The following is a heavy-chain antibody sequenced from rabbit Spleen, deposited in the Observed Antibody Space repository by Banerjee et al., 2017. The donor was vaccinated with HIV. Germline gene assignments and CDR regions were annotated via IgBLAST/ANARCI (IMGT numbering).Heavy chain of an antibody. D-gene: IGHD1-1*01. CDR2: IDTGSSGFT. Sequence: QEQLEESGGDLVKPGASLTLTCIASGVSFSGDSYICWVRQAPGKGLEWIACIDTGSSGFTYFASWAKGRFTISKTSSTTVTLQMTSLTAADTATYFCARDTSSSFSSYGMDLWGPGTLVTV. V-gene: IGHV1S45*01. CDR1: GVSFSGDSY. J-gene: IGHJ6*01. CDR3: ARDTSSSFSSYGMDL.